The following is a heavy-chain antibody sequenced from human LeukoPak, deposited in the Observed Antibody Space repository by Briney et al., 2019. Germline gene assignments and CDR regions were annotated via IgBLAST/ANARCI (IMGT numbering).Heavy chain of an antibody. Sequence: GGSLRLSCAASGFTFSSYRMTWVRQAPGKGLEWVSSISSSSSYIYYADSVKGRFTISRDNAKNSLYLQMNSLRAEDTAVYYCARFVPRYYDSSGTDYWGQGTLVTVSS. V-gene: IGHV3-21*01. J-gene: IGHJ4*02. CDR2: ISSSSSYI. CDR1: GFTFSSYR. D-gene: IGHD3-22*01. CDR3: ARFVPRYYDSSGTDY.